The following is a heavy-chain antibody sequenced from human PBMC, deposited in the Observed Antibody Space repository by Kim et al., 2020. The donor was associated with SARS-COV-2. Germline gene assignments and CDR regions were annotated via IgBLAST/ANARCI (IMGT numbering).Heavy chain of an antibody. J-gene: IGHJ4*02. CDR3: ARSSPGGYFDY. CDR1: GFTFSTYA. V-gene: IGHV3-64*01. Sequence: GGSLRLSCAASGFTFSTYAIHWVRQAPGKGLEYVSAISSNGGSTYYANSVKGRFTISRDNSKNTLFLQMGSLRAEDMAVYYCARSSPGGYFDYWGQGTLV. CDR2: ISSNGGST. D-gene: IGHD3-10*01.